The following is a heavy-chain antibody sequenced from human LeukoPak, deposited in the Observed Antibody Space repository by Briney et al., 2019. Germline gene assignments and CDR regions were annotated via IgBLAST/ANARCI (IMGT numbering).Heavy chain of an antibody. V-gene: IGHV3-74*01. Sequence: HPGGSLRLSCAASGFSFSIYYMHWVGQAPGKGLVWVSRINSDATETVYADSVRGRFTISRDNAKNTLYLQMNSLRAEDTAVYYCARGGFSGWYATPDHFDYWGQGTLVTVSS. CDR3: ARGGFSGWYATPDHFDY. CDR2: INSDATET. D-gene: IGHD6-19*01. CDR1: GFSFSIYY. J-gene: IGHJ4*02.